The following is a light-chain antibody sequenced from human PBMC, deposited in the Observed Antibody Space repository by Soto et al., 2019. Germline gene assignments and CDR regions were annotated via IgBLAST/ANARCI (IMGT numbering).Light chain of an antibody. Sequence: EIVLTQSPATLSLSPGERATLSCRASQSAISNLAWYQQKPGQTPRLLIYDASTRATDIPARFSGSGSGTDFTLTISSLLSEDFAIYYCQHYNNWPPWTFGQGTKVDIK. J-gene: IGKJ1*01. CDR2: DAS. CDR1: QSAISN. V-gene: IGKV3-15*01. CDR3: QHYNNWPPWT.